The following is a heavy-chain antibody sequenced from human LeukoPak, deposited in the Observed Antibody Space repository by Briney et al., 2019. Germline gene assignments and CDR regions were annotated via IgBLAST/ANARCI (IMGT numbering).Heavy chain of an antibody. CDR1: GYSFTSYW. D-gene: IGHD3-22*01. CDR2: IYPGDSDT. Sequence: GESLKISCKGSGYSFTSYWIGWVRQMPGKGLEWMGIIYPGDSDTRYSPSFQGQVTISADKSISTAYLQWSSLKASDTAMYYCARQRVYDSSGYYVSFAENCYYYMDVWGKGTTVTVSS. CDR3: ARQRVYDSSGYYVSFAENCYYYMDV. V-gene: IGHV5-51*01. J-gene: IGHJ6*03.